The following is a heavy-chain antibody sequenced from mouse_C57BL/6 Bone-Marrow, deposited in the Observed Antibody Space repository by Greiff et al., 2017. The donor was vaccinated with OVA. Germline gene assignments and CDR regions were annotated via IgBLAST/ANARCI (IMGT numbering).Heavy chain of an antibody. CDR1: GYSFTSYY. Sequence: QVQLKESGPELVKPGASVKISCKASGYSFTSYYIHWVKQRPGQGLEWIGWIYPGSGNTKYNEKFKGKATLTADTSSSTAYMQLSSLTTEDSAIYYCARLDDYYAMDYWGQGTSVTVSS. J-gene: IGHJ4*01. CDR3: ARLDDYYAMDY. CDR2: IYPGSGNT. V-gene: IGHV1-66*01.